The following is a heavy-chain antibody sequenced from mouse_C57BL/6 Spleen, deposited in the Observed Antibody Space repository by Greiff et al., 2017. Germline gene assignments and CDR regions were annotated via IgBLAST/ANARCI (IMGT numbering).Heavy chain of an antibody. CDR2: ISSGSSTI. V-gene: IGHV5-17*01. CDR1: GFTFSDYG. Sequence: EVKLMESGGGLVKPGGSLKLSCAASGFTFSDYGMHWVRQAPEKGLEWVAYISSGSSTISYADTVKGRFTISRDNAKNTLFLQMTILRSEDTAMYYCERQGRNHYGYFDVWGTGTTVTVSS. CDR3: ERQGRNHYGYFDV. J-gene: IGHJ1*03.